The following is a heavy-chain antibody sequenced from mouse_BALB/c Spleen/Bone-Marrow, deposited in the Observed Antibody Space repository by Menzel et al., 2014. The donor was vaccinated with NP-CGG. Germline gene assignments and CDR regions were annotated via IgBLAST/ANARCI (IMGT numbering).Heavy chain of an antibody. CDR2: IDPETGGT. CDR1: GYTFTDYG. D-gene: IGHD4-1*01. Sequence: LQESGAELVRPGASVTLSCKASGYTFTDYGMHWVKQTPVHGLEWIGAIDPETGGTAYNQKFKGKATLTADKSSSTAYMELRSLTSEDSAVYYCTRSETGPFAYWGQGTLVAVSA. CDR3: TRSETGPFAY. V-gene: IGHV1-15*01. J-gene: IGHJ3*01.